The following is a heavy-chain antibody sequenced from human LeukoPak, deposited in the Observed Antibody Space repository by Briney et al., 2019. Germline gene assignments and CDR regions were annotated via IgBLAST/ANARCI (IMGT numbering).Heavy chain of an antibody. J-gene: IGHJ4*01. V-gene: IGHV3-9*01. D-gene: IGHD3-10*01. Sequence: GGSLRLSCAASGFTFDDFAMHWVRQSPGKGLEWVSGISWNSDTTAYADSVEGRFTISRDNANNSLYLLMNSLRSEDTAFYYCAKAPHYYTSATYWDYFENWGHGSRVTVSS. CDR3: AKAPHYYTSATYWDYFEN. CDR2: ISWNSDTT. CDR1: GFTFDDFA.